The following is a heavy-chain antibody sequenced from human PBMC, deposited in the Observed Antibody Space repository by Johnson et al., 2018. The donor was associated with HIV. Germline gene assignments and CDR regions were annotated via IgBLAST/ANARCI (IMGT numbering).Heavy chain of an antibody. CDR3: ARGTITLIRGVIGLDI. CDR1: GFTFSSYA. CDR2: INWNGGST. D-gene: IGHD3-10*01. V-gene: IGHV3-20*04. Sequence: EVQLVESGGGLVQPGRSLRLSCAASGFTFSSYAMHWVRQAPGKGLEWVSGINWNGGSTGYADSVKGRFTISRDNAKNSLYLQMNSLRAEETAVYYCARGTITLIRGVIGLDIWGQGTMVTVSS. J-gene: IGHJ3*02.